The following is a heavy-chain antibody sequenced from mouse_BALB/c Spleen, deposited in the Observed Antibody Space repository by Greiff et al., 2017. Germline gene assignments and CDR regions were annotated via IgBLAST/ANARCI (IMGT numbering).Heavy chain of an antibody. CDR2: IYPGDGDT. CDR1: GYTFTSYW. Sequence: QVQLQQSGAELARPGASVKLSCKASGYTFTSYWMQWVKQRPGQGLEWIGAIYPGDGDTRYTQKFKGKATLTADKSSSTAYMQLSSLASEDSAVYYCARHYGNHERIYYAMDYWGQGTSVTVSS. V-gene: IGHV1-87*01. CDR3: ARHYGNHERIYYAMDY. D-gene: IGHD2-1*01. J-gene: IGHJ4*01.